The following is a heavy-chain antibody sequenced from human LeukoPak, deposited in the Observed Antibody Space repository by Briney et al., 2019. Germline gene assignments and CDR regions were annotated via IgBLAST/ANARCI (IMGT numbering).Heavy chain of an antibody. Sequence: PGGSLRLSCAASGFTFSDYYMSWIRQVPGKGLEWVSSISKTSVYIYYADSLKGRFTVSRDNAKNSLYLQMNSLRAEDTAVYYCARGQAGSYTILNGFDIWGQGTMVTVSS. CDR2: ISKTSVYI. J-gene: IGHJ3*02. CDR3: ARGQAGSYTILNGFDI. CDR1: GFTFSDYY. D-gene: IGHD1-26*01. V-gene: IGHV3-11*06.